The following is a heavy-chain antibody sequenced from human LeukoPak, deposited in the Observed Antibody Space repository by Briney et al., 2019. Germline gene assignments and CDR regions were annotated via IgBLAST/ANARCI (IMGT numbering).Heavy chain of an antibody. CDR3: ARDTVGARAFDV. CDR1: GYTFTDYG. D-gene: IGHD1-26*01. CDR2: GSTFNGHR. V-gene: IGHV1-18*01. Sequence: ASVKVSCKASGYTFTDYGIHWVRQAPGQGLEWMSWGSTFNGHRLYGQRFQGRVTMTTDSSTTTVYMELTRLTSDATALSYCARDTVGARAFDVWGQGTMVTVSS. J-gene: IGHJ3*01.